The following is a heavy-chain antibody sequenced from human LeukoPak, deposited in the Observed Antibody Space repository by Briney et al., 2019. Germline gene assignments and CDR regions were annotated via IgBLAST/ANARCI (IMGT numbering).Heavy chain of an antibody. CDR3: AKEPFLEWLPPLFDY. CDR2: ISGSGGST. Sequence: GESLKISCAASGFTFSSYAMSWVRQAPGKGLEWVSAISGSGGSTYYADSVKGRFTISRDNSKNTLYLQMNSLRAEDTAVYYCAKEPFLEWLPPLFDYWGQGTLVTVSS. D-gene: IGHD3-3*01. CDR1: GFTFSSYA. V-gene: IGHV3-23*01. J-gene: IGHJ4*02.